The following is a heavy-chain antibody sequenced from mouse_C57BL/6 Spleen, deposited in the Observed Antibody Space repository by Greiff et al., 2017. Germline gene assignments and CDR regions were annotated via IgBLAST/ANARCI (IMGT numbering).Heavy chain of an antibody. CDR2: IDPHSGGT. D-gene: IGHD1-1*01. CDR1: GYTFTSYW. J-gene: IGHJ1*03. V-gene: IGHV1-72*01. Sequence: VKLQQPGAELVKPGASVKLSCKASGYTFTSYWMHWVKQRPGRGLEWIGRIDPHSGGTKYNEKFKSKATLTVDKPSSTAYMQLSSLTSEDSAVYYCARGYYYGTGYFDVWGTGTTVTVSS. CDR3: ARGYYYGTGYFDV.